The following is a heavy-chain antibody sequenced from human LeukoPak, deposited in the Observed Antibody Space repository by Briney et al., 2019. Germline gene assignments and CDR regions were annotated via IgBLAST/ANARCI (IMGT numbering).Heavy chain of an antibody. Sequence: PSETLSLTCTVSGGSITSSSSYWGWIRQPPGKGLEWIGSIYYSGSTYYNPSLKSRVTISVDTSKNQFSLKLSSVTAADTAVYYCARHPLQWLVSAYFDYWGQGTLVTVSS. V-gene: IGHV4-39*01. CDR1: GGSITSSSSY. D-gene: IGHD6-19*01. J-gene: IGHJ4*02. CDR3: ARHPLQWLVSAYFDY. CDR2: IYYSGST.